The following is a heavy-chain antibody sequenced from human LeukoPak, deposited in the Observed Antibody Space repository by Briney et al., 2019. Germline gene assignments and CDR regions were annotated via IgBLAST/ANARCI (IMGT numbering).Heavy chain of an antibody. J-gene: IGHJ6*03. CDR3: ARGILSDRGGNAPYYYYYMDV. D-gene: IGHD4-23*01. CDR1: GGSISIHY. CDR2: IYYSGST. V-gene: IGHV4-59*11. Sequence: NPSETLSLTCTVSGGSISIHYGSWIRQPPGKGLEWIGYIYYSGSTNYNPSLKSRVTISVDTSKNQFSLKLSSVTAADTAVYYCARGILSDRGGNAPYYYYYMDVWGKGTTVTVSS.